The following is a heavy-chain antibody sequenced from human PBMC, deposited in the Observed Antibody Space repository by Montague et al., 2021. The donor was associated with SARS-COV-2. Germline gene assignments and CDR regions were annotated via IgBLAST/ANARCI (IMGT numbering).Heavy chain of an antibody. Sequence: SETLSLTCTVSGASVRTYYWSWIRQSAGKKLEWMGRLYTSGSTDHNPSFKSRVTMSLDTSKNLFSLNLRSMTAADAAVDYCARDGGAYYFAYYHEMDVWGQGIAVTVSS. J-gene: IGHJ6*02. V-gene: IGHV4-4*07. CDR1: GASVRTYY. D-gene: IGHD2-21*01. CDR2: LYTSGST. CDR3: ARDGGAYYFAYYHEMDV.